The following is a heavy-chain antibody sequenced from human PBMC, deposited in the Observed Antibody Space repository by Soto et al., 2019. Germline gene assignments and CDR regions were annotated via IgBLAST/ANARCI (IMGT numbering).Heavy chain of an antibody. CDR2: IYYSGST. D-gene: IGHD5-12*01. V-gene: IGHV4-59*01. CDR1: GGSISSYY. Sequence: SETLSLTCTVSGGSISSYYWSWIRQPPGKGLEWIGYIYYSGSTNYNPSLKSRVTISVDTSKNQFSLKLSSVTAADTAVYYCARVSGYDLHYFDYWGQGTLVTVSS. CDR3: ARVSGYDLHYFDY. J-gene: IGHJ4*02.